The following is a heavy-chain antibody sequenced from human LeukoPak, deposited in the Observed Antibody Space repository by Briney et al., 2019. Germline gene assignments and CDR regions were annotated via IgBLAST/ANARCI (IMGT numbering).Heavy chain of an antibody. CDR1: GFTFSSYA. J-gene: IGHJ4*02. CDR3: AKGVGDSSGYSY. Sequence: GGSLRLSCAASGFTFSSYAMSWVRQAPGRGLEWVSAISGSGGSTYYADSVKGRFTISRDNSKNTLYLQMNSLRAEDTAVYYCAKGVGDSSGYSYWGQGTLVTVSS. D-gene: IGHD3-22*01. CDR2: ISGSGGST. V-gene: IGHV3-23*01.